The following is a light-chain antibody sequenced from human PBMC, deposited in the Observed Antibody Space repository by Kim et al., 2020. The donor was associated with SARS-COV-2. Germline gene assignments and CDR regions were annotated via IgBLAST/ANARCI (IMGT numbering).Light chain of an antibody. V-gene: IGLV7-46*01. CDR1: TGAVTSGHY. CDR3: LLYYSGVWV. Sequence: PGGAVTLPCDSSTGAVTSGHYPYWFQQKPGQAPRTLIYHTSNKHSWTPGRFSGSLLGGKAALTLSGAQPEDEADYYCLLYYSGVWVFGGGTQLTVL. J-gene: IGLJ2*01. CDR2: HTS.